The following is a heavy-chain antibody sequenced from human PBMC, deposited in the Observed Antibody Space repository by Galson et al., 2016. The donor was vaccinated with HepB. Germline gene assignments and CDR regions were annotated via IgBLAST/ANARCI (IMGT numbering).Heavy chain of an antibody. V-gene: IGHV3-11*03. CDR1: GFMFRDYD. CDR2: ISSSSSFT. D-gene: IGHD2-2*01. CDR3: ARTSNYYGVDV. J-gene: IGHJ6*02. Sequence: SLRLSCAASGFMFRDYDMSWIRQAPGKGLEWISFISSSSSFTRYADSVKGRLTIARDNAKRSLYLQMNSLRAEDTAVYYCARTSNYYGVDVWGQGTTVTVSS.